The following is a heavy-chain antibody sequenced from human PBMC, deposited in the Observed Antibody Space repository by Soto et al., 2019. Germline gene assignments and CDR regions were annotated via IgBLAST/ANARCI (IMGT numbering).Heavy chain of an antibody. J-gene: IGHJ4*02. CDR1: GYTFSSYW. Sequence: RGESLKISCKGSGYTFSSYWIGWVRQMPGKGLEWMGIIYPGDSDTRYSPSFQGQVTISVDKTISTAYLQWSSLKASDTAIYYCARHSCSDYWGQGTLVTVSS. CDR2: IYPGDSDT. CDR3: ARHSCSDY. V-gene: IGHV5-51*01. D-gene: IGHD3-10*02.